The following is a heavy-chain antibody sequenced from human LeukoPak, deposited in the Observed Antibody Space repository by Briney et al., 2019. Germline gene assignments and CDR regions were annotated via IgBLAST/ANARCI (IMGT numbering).Heavy chain of an antibody. CDR1: GYTFTSYG. CDR2: ISAYNGNT. J-gene: IGHJ4*02. Sequence: EASVKVSCKASGYTFTSYGISWVRQAPGQGLEWMGWISAYNGNTNYAQKLQGRVTMTTDTSTSTAYMELRSLRSDDTAVYYCARVGVTRYSSSEMFYWGQGTLVTVSS. CDR3: ARVGVTRYSSSEMFY. D-gene: IGHD6-6*01. V-gene: IGHV1-18*01.